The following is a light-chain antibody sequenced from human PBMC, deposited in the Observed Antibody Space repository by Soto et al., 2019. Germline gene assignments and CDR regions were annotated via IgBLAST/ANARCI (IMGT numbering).Light chain of an antibody. V-gene: IGKV4-1*01. CDR2: WAS. CDR1: QSVLYRSNNKNY. CDR3: HQYYSTPAT. Sequence: DIVMTQSPDSLAVSLGERATINCKSSQSVLYRSNNKNYLAWYQQKPGQPPKLLIYWASTRESGVPDRLSGSGSATDFTLTISSLQGEDVAVYYYHQYYSTPATFGQGTNLEIK. J-gene: IGKJ2*01.